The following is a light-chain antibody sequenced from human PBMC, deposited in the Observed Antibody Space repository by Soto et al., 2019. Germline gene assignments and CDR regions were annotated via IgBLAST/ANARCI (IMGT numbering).Light chain of an antibody. CDR2: DVS. J-gene: IGLJ1*01. V-gene: IGLV2-11*01. CDR1: SSDAGGYNY. Sequence: QSVLTQPLSVSGSPGQSATISCTGTSSDAGGYNYVSWYQQHPGKAPKVVIYDVSKRPSGVPDRFSGSKSGNTASLTISGLQAEDEADYYCCSYAGTYSYRFGTRSKGTVL. CDR3: CSYAGTYSYR.